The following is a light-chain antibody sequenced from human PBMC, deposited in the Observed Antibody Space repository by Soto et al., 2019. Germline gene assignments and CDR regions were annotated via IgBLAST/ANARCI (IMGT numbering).Light chain of an antibody. CDR2: AAS. Sequence: DIQMTQSPSSLSASVVDRGTISCLAIQSISTFLNWYQQQPGKAPQLLIYAASRLQSGVPSRFSGSGSETDFTLTITSLQPDDFATYHCQQSYDTSWTFGQGTKVDIK. CDR1: QSISTF. V-gene: IGKV1-39*01. CDR3: QQSYDTSWT. J-gene: IGKJ1*01.